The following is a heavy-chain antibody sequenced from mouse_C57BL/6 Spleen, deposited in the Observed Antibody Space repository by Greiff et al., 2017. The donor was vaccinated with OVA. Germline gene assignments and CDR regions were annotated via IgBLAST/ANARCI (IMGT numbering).Heavy chain of an antibody. CDR1: GYTFTDYE. J-gene: IGHJ4*01. V-gene: IGHV1-15*01. CDR3: TRSDVLYAMDY. Sequence: QVQLQQSGAELVRPGASVMLSCKASGYTFTDYEMHWVKQTPVHGLEWIGAIDPETGGTAYNQKFKGKAILTADKSSSTAYMELRSLTSEDSAVYYCTRSDVLYAMDYWGQGTSVTVSS. CDR2: IDPETGGT.